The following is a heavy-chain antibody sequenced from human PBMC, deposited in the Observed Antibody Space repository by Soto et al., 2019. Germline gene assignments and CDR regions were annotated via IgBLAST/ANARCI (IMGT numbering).Heavy chain of an antibody. D-gene: IGHD6-13*01. Sequence: PGESLKISCKVSGYNFANYWIGWVRQMPGKGLEWMGMTFPGDSDTKNSPSLQGQITMSVDKSDSSAYLQWRSLKASDPAMYYCAAGYTTGPDAFDIWGQGTMVTVSS. CDR3: AAGYTTGPDAFDI. CDR1: GYNFANYW. CDR2: TFPGDSDT. V-gene: IGHV5-51*03. J-gene: IGHJ3*02.